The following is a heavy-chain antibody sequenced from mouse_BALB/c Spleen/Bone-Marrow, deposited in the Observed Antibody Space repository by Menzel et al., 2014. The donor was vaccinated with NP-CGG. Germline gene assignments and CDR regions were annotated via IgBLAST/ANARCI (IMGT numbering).Heavy chain of an antibody. CDR2: IRNKPYDYTT. CDR3: TRDMGLLRFDY. J-gene: IGHJ2*01. CDR1: GFTFTDYY. Sequence: EVKLVESGGGLVQPGGSLRLSCATSGFTFTDYYMSWVRQPPGKALEWLGFIRNKPYDYTTEYSASVKGRFTISRDNSQSILYLQMNTLRVEDSATYYCTRDMGLLRFDYWGQGTTLTVSS. V-gene: IGHV7-3*02. D-gene: IGHD1-1*01.